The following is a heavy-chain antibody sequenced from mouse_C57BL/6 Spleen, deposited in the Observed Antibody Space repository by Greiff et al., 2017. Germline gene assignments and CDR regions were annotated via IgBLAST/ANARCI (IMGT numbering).Heavy chain of an antibody. CDR3: VYSNYFDY. V-gene: IGHV3-6*01. J-gene: IGHJ2*01. D-gene: IGHD2-5*01. Sequence: VQLKESGPGLVKPSQSLSLTCSVTGYSITSGYYWNWIRQFPGNKLEWMGYISYDGSNNYNPSLKNRISITRDTSKNQFFLKLNSVTTEDTATYYCVYSNYFDYWGQGTTLTVSS. CDR2: ISYDGSN. CDR1: GYSITSGYY.